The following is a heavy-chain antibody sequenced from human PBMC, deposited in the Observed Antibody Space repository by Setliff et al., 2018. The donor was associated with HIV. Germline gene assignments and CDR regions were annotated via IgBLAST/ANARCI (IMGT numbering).Heavy chain of an antibody. CDR2: ISSSSSYI. Sequence: GGSLRLSCAASGFTFSSFVMTWVRQAPGKGLEWVSSISSSSSYIYYADSIKGRFTISRDNAKSSLYLQMNSLRVEDTAVYFCARWGSGSYERVFDYWGQGMLVTVSS. V-gene: IGHV3-21*01. D-gene: IGHD1-26*01. CDR1: GFTFSSFV. CDR3: ARWGSGSYERVFDY. J-gene: IGHJ4*02.